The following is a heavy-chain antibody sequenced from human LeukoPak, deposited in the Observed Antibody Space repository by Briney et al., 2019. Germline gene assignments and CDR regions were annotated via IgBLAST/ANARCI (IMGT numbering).Heavy chain of an antibody. CDR3: ARDVRYYDSSGYYYDY. CDR1: GGSISSGSYY. V-gene: IGHV4-61*02. CDR2: IYTSGST. Sequence: PSETLSLTCTVSGGSISSGSYYWSWIRQPAGKGLEWIGRIYTSGSTNYNPSLKSRVTISVDTSKNQFSLKLSSVTAADTAVYYCARDVRYYDSSGYYYDYWGQGTLVTVSS. J-gene: IGHJ4*02. D-gene: IGHD3-22*01.